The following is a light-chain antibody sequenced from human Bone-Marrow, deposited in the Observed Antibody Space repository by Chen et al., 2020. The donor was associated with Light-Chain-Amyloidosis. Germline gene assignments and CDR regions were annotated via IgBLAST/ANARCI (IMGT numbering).Light chain of an antibody. V-gene: IGLV2-23*02. CDR1: SSDVARYNL. CDR2: DDS. Sequence: QSALTPPASVSGSPGQSITISCTGTSSDVARYNLVSWYQQHPGKVPNLMIYDDSKRPSGVSDRFSGSKSGNTASLTSSGLQAEDEADYYCSSYAGGTTFVIFGGGTKLTVL. J-gene: IGLJ2*01. CDR3: SSYAGGTTFVI.